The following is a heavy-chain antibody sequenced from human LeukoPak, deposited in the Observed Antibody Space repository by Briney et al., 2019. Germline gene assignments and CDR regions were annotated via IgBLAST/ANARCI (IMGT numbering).Heavy chain of an antibody. D-gene: IGHD3-10*01. V-gene: IGHV3-74*01. Sequence: GGSLRLSCAASGFTLSSYWMYWVRQAPGQGLVWVSRINNDGTTINYADSVKGRFTIARDNAKNTLYLQMNSLRVEDTAVYYCTILTDYNSRAPGYGWGQGTLVTVSS. CDR3: TILTDYNSRAPGYG. J-gene: IGHJ4*02. CDR2: INNDGTTI. CDR1: GFTLSSYW.